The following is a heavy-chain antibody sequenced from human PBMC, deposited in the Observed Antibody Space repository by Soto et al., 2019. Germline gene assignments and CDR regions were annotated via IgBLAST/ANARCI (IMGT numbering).Heavy chain of an antibody. Sequence: PSETLSLTCTVSGAALSSSVYFYTWVRQPPGKGLEWLGYIYYSGVTNYNPSLKSRVTISLDKSKSQFSLRLISVTAADTAVYYCTREQSDDNYFDPWGQGTLVTVSS. J-gene: IGHJ5*02. CDR1: GAALSSSVYF. D-gene: IGHD6-19*01. CDR2: IYYSGVT. CDR3: TREQSDDNYFDP. V-gene: IGHV4-61*08.